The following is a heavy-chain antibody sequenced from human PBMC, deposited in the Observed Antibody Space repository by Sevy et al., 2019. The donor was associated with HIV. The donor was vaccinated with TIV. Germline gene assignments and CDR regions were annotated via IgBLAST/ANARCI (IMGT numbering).Heavy chain of an antibody. D-gene: IGHD6-19*01. CDR2: ISAYNGNT. CDR1: GYTFTSYG. J-gene: IGHJ4*02. Sequence: ASVKVSCKASGYTFTSYGISWVRQAPGQGLEWMGWISAYNGNTNYAQKLQGRVTMTTDTSTGTAYMELRSLRSDDTAVYYCAREGRGSGWYSPFDYWGQGTLVTVSS. V-gene: IGHV1-18*01. CDR3: AREGRGSGWYSPFDY.